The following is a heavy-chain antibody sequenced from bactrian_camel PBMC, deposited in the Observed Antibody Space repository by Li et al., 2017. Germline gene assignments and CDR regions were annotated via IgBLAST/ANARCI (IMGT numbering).Heavy chain of an antibody. Sequence: HVQLVESGGGSVRVGGSLRLSCVASGDTISRYCMGWFRQIPDKEREEVATISSPGHTTYADPVKGRFTISLDDAKKTVYLQMNSLKPEDTAKYYCGYTSLALCAAQTWVQAPSSHRPYWGQGTQVTVS. CDR2: ISSPGHT. CDR1: GDTISRYC. CDR3: GYTSLALCAAQTWVQAPSSHRPY. J-gene: IGHJ4*01. V-gene: IGHV3S53*01. D-gene: IGHD1*01.